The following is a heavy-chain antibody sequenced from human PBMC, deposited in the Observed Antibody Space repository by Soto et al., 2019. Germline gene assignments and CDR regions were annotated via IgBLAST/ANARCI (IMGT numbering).Heavy chain of an antibody. D-gene: IGHD3-10*01. J-gene: IGHJ6*02. CDR1: GDSISSGDSY. V-gene: IGHV4-30-4*08. CDR3: ARDRMVRGVQPLDV. CDR2: IYYIGSP. Sequence: QVQLQESGPGLVKPSQTLSLTCTVSGDSISSGDSYWSWIRQAPGKGLEWLGYIYYIGSPYHNPSLKSRRSISVDPSNNQFSLELRSVTAADTAVYYCARDRMVRGVQPLDVWGQGTTVIVSS.